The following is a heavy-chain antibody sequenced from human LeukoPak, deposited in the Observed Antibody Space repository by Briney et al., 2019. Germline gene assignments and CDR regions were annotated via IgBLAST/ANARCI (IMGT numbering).Heavy chain of an antibody. CDR3: ARAPYYDFWSSYPTKLRANWFDP. CDR1: GGSFSGYY. Sequence: SETLSLTCAVYGGSFSGYYWSWIRQPPGKGLEWIGEINHSGSTNYNPSLKSRVTISVDTSKNQFSLKLSSVTAADTAVYYCARAPYYDFWSSYPTKLRANWFDPWGQGTLVTVSS. J-gene: IGHJ5*02. CDR2: INHSGST. D-gene: IGHD3-3*01. V-gene: IGHV4-34*01.